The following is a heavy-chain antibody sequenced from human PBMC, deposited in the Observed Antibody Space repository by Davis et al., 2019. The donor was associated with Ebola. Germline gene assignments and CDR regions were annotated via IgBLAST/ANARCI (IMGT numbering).Heavy chain of an antibody. CDR2: IYYSGST. CDR1: GGSFSGYY. CDR3: ASVAYSSGWGAIDY. D-gene: IGHD6-19*01. Sequence: MPGGSLRLSCAVYGGSFSGYYWSWIRQPPGKGLEWIGYIYYSGSTNYNPSLKSRVTISVDTSKNQFSLKLSSVTAADTAVYYCASVAYSSGWGAIDYWGQGTLVTVSS. V-gene: IGHV4-59*01. J-gene: IGHJ4*02.